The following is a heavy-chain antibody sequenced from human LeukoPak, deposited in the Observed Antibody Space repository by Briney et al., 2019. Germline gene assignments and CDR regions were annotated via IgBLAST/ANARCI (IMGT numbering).Heavy chain of an antibody. CDR1: GDSVSINSAG. Sequence: SQTLSPTSAISGDSVSINSAGGNWIRQSPSRGLEWLGRTYYRSKWYNDYAVSVKSRITINPDTSKNQFSLQLNSVTPEDTAVYYCARDPSGKGRGLYRWFGPWGQGTLVTVSS. D-gene: IGHD3-10*01. CDR3: ARDPSGKGRGLYRWFGP. J-gene: IGHJ5*02. CDR2: TYYRSKWYN. V-gene: IGHV6-1*01.